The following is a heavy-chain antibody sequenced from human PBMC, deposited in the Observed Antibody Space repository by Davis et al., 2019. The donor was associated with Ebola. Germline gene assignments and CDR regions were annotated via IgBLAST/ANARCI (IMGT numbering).Heavy chain of an antibody. CDR1: GFTFRSYT. J-gene: IGHJ3*02. CDR2: ISTSGNTI. V-gene: IGHV3-48*02. Sequence: GESLKISCVASGFTFRSYTMNWVRQAPGKGLEWLSHISTSGNTIYYADSVKGRFTVSRDNAKNAVYLQMNSLRDEDTAVYYCARDWVYCFDIWGQGTMVTVSS. D-gene: IGHD5/OR15-5a*01. CDR3: ARDWVYCFDI.